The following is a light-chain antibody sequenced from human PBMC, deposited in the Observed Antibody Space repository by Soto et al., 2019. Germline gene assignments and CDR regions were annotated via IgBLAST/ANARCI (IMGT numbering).Light chain of an antibody. CDR1: QSISSW. CDR3: QQYNHYWT. V-gene: IGKV1-5*01. J-gene: IGKJ1*01. Sequence: DIQMTQSPSTLSASVGDRVTITCRASQSISSWLAWYPQKPGKAPKLLIYDASSPESGLPSRFSGRGSAKEFSLTISSLQPEDSATYYCQQYNHYWTFGQGTKVDI. CDR2: DAS.